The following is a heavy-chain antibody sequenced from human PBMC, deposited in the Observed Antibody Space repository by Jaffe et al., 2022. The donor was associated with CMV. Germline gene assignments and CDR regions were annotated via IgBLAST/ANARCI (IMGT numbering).Heavy chain of an antibody. J-gene: IGHJ3*02. CDR1: GFTFSNAW. V-gene: IGHV3-15*01. Sequence: EVQLVESGGGLVKPGGSLRLSCAASGFTFSNAWMSWVRQAPGKGLEWVGRIKSKTDGGTTDYAAPVKGRFTISRDDSKNTLYLQMNSLKTEDTAVYYCTTDIYYDSSGNWVVDIWGQGTMVTVSS. CDR3: TTDIYYDSSGNWVVDI. D-gene: IGHD3-22*01. CDR2: IKSKTDGGTT.